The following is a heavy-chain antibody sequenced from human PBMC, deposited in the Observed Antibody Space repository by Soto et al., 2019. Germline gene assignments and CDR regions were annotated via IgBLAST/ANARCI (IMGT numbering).Heavy chain of an antibody. D-gene: IGHD3-10*01. CDR1: GDSIRNYY. CDR3: AASEYSYYYYAMDV. CDR2: IYTSGST. J-gene: IGHJ6*02. Sequence: TETLSLTCTVSGDSIRNYYWSWIRQPAGKGLEWIGRIYTSGSTNYNPSLKSRVTMSVDTSKKQFSLKLSSATAADTAVYYCAASEYSYYYYAMDVWGQGATVTVSS. V-gene: IGHV4-4*07.